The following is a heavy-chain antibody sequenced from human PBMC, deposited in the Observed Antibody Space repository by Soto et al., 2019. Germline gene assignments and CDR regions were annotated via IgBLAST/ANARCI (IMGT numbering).Heavy chain of an antibody. V-gene: IGHV3-30*18. D-gene: IGHD2-21*02. CDR2: ISYDGSNK. CDR3: AKVPIVVTTVNWFDP. CDR1: GFTFSSYG. J-gene: IGHJ5*02. Sequence: QVQLVESGGGVVQPGRSLRLSCAASGFTFSSYGTHWVRQAPGKGLEWVAVISYDGSNKYYADSVKGRFTISRDNSKNTLYLQMNSLRAEDTAVYYCAKVPIVVTTVNWFDPWGQGTLVTVSS.